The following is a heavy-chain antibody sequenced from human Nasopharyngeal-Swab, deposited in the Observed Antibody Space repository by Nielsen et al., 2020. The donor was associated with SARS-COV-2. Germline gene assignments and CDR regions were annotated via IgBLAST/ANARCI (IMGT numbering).Heavy chain of an antibody. Sequence: GESLKISCAASGFTFSGYWMSWVRQVPGKGLEWVANIKQDASEMYYVDSVKGRFTISRDNAKNSLYLQMNSLRAEDTAVYYCARDRSLEWELLDFDYWGQGTLVTVSS. J-gene: IGHJ4*02. CDR1: GFTFSGYW. CDR2: IKQDASEM. V-gene: IGHV3-7*03. CDR3: ARDRSLEWELLDFDY. D-gene: IGHD1-26*01.